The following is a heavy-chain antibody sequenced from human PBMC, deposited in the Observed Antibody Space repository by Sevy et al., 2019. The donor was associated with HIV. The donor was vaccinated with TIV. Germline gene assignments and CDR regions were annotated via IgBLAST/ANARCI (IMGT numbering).Heavy chain of an antibody. V-gene: IGHV3-21*01. D-gene: IGHD3-22*01. J-gene: IGHJ4*02. CDR3: ARGADYYDRSGYYYQ. CDR1: GFTFSSYS. CDR2: ISSSSTYI. Sequence: GGSLRLSCAASGFTFSSYSMHWVRQAPGKGLEWVSSISSSSTYIYYEDSVKGRFTISRDNAKNSLYLQMNSLRAEDTAVYYCARGADYYDRSGYYYQWGQGTLVTVSS.